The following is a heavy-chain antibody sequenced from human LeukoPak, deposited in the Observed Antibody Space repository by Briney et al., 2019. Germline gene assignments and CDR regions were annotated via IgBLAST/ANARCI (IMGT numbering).Heavy chain of an antibody. D-gene: IGHD2-15*01. CDR3: TRDCSGGSCWGDAFDI. V-gene: IGHV3-49*04. CDR1: GFTFGDYA. J-gene: IGHJ3*02. CDR2: IISKAYGGTT. Sequence: PGGSLRLSCIASGFTFGDYAMSWVRQAPGKGLEWVGFIISKAYGGTTEYAASVKSRFSISRDDSKSIAYLQMNSLRTEDTAVFYCTRDCSGGSCWGDAFDIWGQGTMVTVSS.